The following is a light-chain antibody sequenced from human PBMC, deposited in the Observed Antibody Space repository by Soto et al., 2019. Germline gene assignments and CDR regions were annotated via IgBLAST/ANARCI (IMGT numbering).Light chain of an antibody. CDR1: SNDIGGYYL. CDR2: EDT. CDR3: CSFTSSNTHV. J-gene: IGLJ1*01. Sequence: QSVPTQPASVSGSPGQSITISCTGISNDIGGYYLVSWYQQHPGQAPKLIIYEDTKRPSGVSNRFSGSKSGNTASLTISGLQAEDEVDYYCCSFTSSNTHVFGTGTKVTVL. V-gene: IGLV2-23*01.